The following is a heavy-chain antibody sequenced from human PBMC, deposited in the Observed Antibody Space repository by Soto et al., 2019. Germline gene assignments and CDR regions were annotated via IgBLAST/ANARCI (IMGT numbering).Heavy chain of an antibody. V-gene: IGHV3-23*01. Sequence: EVQLLESGGGLVQPGGSLRLSCVGSGITFINYAMNWVRQTPGKGLEWVSTISGGGDRTFDADTVKGRFTISRDNSKNTVTLQMNSLRADDTAVYYCARKVLGSTSRPDWWYFDLWGRGTLVTVSS. J-gene: IGHJ2*01. CDR2: ISGGGDRT. CDR1: GITFINYA. D-gene: IGHD2-2*01. CDR3: ARKVLGSTSRPDWWYFDL.